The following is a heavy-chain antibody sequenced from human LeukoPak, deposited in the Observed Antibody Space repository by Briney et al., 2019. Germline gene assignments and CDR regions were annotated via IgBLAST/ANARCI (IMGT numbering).Heavy chain of an antibody. CDR2: IQSDGSQE. CDR1: GFIFSHFG. V-gene: IGHV3-33*01. CDR3: ARDSCLIKTCLDY. D-gene: IGHD3-10*01. J-gene: IGHJ4*02. Sequence: GGSLRLSCATSGFIFSHFGMHWVRQAPGKGLEWVAAIQSDGSQEYFADSVKGRSTISRDKSKSTMYLQIDTLRAEDTAVYYCARDSCLIKTCLDYWGQGTLVIVSS.